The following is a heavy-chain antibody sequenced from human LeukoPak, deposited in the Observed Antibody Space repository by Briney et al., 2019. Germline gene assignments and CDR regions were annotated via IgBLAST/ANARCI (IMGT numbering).Heavy chain of an antibody. V-gene: IGHV3-33*01. D-gene: IGHD4-17*01. J-gene: IGHJ4*02. CDR3: ARDGSPNYGDYLDY. CDR2: IWYDGSNK. Sequence: GGSLRLSCAASGFTFSSYGMHWVRQAPGKGLEWVAVIWYDGSNKYYADSVKGRFTISRDNSKSTLYLQMNSLRAEDTAVYYCARDGSPNYGDYLDYWGQGTLVTVSS. CDR1: GFTFSSYG.